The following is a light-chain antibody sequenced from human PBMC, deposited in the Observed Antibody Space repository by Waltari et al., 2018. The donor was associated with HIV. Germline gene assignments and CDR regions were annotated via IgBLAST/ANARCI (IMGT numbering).Light chain of an antibody. CDR3: SSYTSGTTWV. Sequence: QSALTQPASVSGSPGQSITISCTGTSSDIGGYNYVSWHQHHPGRAPKLIIFEVSNRPSGVSNRFADSKSGNTASLIISGLLAEDDAYYYCSSYTSGTTWVFVGWTKLTVL. CDR2: EVS. CDR1: SSDIGGYNY. V-gene: IGLV2-14*01. J-gene: IGLJ3*02.